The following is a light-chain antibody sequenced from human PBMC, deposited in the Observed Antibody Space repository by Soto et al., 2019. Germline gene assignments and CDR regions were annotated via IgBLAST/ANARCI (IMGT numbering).Light chain of an antibody. V-gene: IGKV3-20*01. CDR1: QSVTSSY. CDR2: GAS. CDR3: QQYGSPVT. Sequence: EIVLTQSPGTLSLSPGERATLSCRASQSVTSSYLAWYQQKPGQAPRLLIYGASSRAIGIPDRFSGSGSGTDSTLTISRLEPEDFAVYYCQQYGSPVTFGGGTKVEIK. J-gene: IGKJ4*01.